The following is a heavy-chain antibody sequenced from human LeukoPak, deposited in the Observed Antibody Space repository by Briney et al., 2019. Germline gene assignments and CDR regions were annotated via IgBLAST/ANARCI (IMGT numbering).Heavy chain of an antibody. CDR2: IYYSGST. J-gene: IGHJ4*02. CDR1: GGSISSSSYY. D-gene: IGHD3-22*01. V-gene: IGHV4-39*01. Sequence: SETLSLTRTVSGGSISSSSYYWGWIRQPPGKGLEWIGSIYYSGSTYYNPSLKSRVTISVDTSKNQFSLKLSSVTAADTAVYYCARTPYYYDSSGYIYYFDYWGQGILVTVSS. CDR3: ARTPYYYDSSGYIYYFDY.